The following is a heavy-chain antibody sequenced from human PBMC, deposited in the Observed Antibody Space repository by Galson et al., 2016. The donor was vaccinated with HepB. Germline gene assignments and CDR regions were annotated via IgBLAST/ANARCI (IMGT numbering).Heavy chain of an antibody. J-gene: IGHJ5*01. D-gene: IGHD1-1*01. CDR3: ARDRAGMTTSRWFDS. CDR2: INSDGNRV. V-gene: IGHV3-74*01. Sequence: SLRLSCAASGFVFINYWMHWVRQVPGKGLEYVAHINSDGNRVNYADSVKGRFTISRDNAKNTLYLQLTSLRVEDTALYYCARDRAGMTTSRWFDSWGQGTRVSVSS. CDR1: GFVFINYW.